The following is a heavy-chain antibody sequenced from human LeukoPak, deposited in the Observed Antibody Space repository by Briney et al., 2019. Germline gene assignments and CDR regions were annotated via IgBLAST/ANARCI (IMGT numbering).Heavy chain of an antibody. V-gene: IGHV3-7*01. Sequence: GGSLRLSCVASEFSFSDFWMGWVRQAPGKGLEWVANINQGGSETYYMDSVKGRFTISRDNAKKSLFLQMNSLRAEDTAVYYCTKGRSNHYWGQGTLVTVST. J-gene: IGHJ4*02. D-gene: IGHD4-11*01. CDR1: EFSFSDFW. CDR2: INQGGSET. CDR3: TKGRSNHY.